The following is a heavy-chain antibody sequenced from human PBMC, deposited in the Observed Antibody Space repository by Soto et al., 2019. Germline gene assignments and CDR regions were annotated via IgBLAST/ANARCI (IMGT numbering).Heavy chain of an antibody. J-gene: IGHJ4*02. D-gene: IGHD5-12*01. CDR2: ISTWNDGK. CDR1: GYTFTSYG. Sequence: ASVKVSSKPSGYTFTSYGFSWVRQAPGQGPEWMGWISTWNDGKTDAQKFRGRVTMTTDTSTSTAYMELRSLRSDDTAVYYCARLNSDYAVDYWGQGTLVIVSS. V-gene: IGHV1-18*04. CDR3: ARLNSDYAVDY.